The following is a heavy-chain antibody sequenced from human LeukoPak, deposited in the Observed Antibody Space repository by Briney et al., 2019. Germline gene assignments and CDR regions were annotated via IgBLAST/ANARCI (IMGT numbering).Heavy chain of an antibody. CDR1: GFTFSDYY. V-gene: IGHV3-11*01. D-gene: IGHD3-22*01. CDR2: ISSSGSTI. Sequence: AGGSLRLSCAASGFTFSDYYMSWIRQAPGKGLEWVSYISSSGSTIYYADSVKGRFTISRDNAKNSLYLQMNSLRAEDTAVYYCARDGRGGSYDSSGYYYYYYYGMDVWGQGTTVTVSS. CDR3: ARDGRGGSYDSSGYYYYYYYGMDV. J-gene: IGHJ6*02.